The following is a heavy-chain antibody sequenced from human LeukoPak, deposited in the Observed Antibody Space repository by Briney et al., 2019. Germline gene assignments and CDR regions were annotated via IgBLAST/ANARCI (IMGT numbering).Heavy chain of an antibody. V-gene: IGHV3-30*02. CDR3: AKASNTWNYFDY. CDR1: GFIFSSYG. J-gene: IGHJ4*02. D-gene: IGHD1-1*01. Sequence: GGSLRLSCAASGFIFSSYGMHWVRQAPGKGLEWVAFIRNDGSNKCYADSVKSRFTISRDNSKNTLSLQMNSLRAEDTATYYCAKASNTWNYFDYWGQGTLVTVSS. CDR2: IRNDGSNK.